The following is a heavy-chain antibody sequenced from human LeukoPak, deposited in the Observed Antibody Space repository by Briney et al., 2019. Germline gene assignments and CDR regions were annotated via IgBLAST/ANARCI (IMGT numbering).Heavy chain of an antibody. CDR1: GLTFRSYW. V-gene: IGHV3-7*01. D-gene: IGHD5-24*01. CDR2: INQEGSEK. Sequence: PGGSLRLSCAVSGLTFRSYWMSGVRQAPGKGLEWVANINQEGSEKYFVDSVKGRFTISRDNAKNSLHLQMNTLRAEDTAVYYCARERDGRFFDYWGQGTLVTVSS. CDR3: ARERDGRFFDY. J-gene: IGHJ4*02.